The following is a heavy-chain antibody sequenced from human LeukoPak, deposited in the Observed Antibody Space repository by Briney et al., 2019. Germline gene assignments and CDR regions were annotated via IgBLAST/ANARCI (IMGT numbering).Heavy chain of an antibody. Sequence: ASVKVSCKASGYTFASFGITWVRQAPGQGLEWMGWINTHNGDTNYAQKLQGRVTMTTDTSTSTAYMELRSLRSDDTAVYYCAREAGRRGGAFDIWGQGTMVTVSS. CDR1: GYTFASFG. J-gene: IGHJ3*02. CDR2: INTHNGDT. CDR3: AREAGRRGGAFDI. V-gene: IGHV1-18*01. D-gene: IGHD3-16*01.